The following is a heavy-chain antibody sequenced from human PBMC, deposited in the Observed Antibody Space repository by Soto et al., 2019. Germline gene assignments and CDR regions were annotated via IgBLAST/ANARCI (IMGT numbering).Heavy chain of an antibody. J-gene: IGHJ4*02. CDR1: GGTFSSYT. CDR2: IIPILGIA. V-gene: IGHV1-69*02. Sequence: QVQLVQSGAEVMKPGSSVKVSCKASGGTFSSYTISWVRQAPGQGLEWMGRIIPILGIANYAQKFQGRVTITADKSTSTAYMELSSLRSEDTAVYYCAIGGGQQQLANYWGQGTLVTVSS. CDR3: AIGGGQQQLANY. D-gene: IGHD6-13*01.